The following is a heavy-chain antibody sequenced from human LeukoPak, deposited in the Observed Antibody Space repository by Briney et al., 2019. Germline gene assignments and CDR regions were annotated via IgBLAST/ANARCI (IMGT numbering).Heavy chain of an antibody. CDR1: GFTFRSYS. V-gene: IGHV3-21*01. J-gene: IGHJ6*02. Sequence: GGSLRLSCAASGFTFRSYSMNWVRQAPGKGLECVSSISSSSSYIYYAHSVKGRFTISRDNAKNSLYLQINSLRAEDTAVYYCARVVVVPAAIYYYGMDVWGQGTTVTVSS. CDR3: ARVVVVPAAIYYYGMDV. D-gene: IGHD2-2*01. CDR2: ISSSSSYI.